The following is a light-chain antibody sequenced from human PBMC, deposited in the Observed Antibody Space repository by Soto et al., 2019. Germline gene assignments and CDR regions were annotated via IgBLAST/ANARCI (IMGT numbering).Light chain of an antibody. Sequence: EIVLTQSPGTLSLSPGERATLSCRASQSVSSSYLAWFQQKPGQAPRLLIFGASSRATGIQDRFSGSGSGTDFPLTISRLDPEDFAVYFCQQYGSSPRTFGQGTEVEF. CDR3: QQYGSSPRT. CDR1: QSVSSSY. CDR2: GAS. J-gene: IGKJ1*01. V-gene: IGKV3-20*01.